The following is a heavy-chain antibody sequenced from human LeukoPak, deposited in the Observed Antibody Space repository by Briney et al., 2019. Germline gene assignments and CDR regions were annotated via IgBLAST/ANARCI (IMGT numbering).Heavy chain of an antibody. D-gene: IGHD1-26*01. Sequence: ASVKVSCKASGYTFTSYGISWVRQAPGQGLEWMGWISAYNGNTNYAQKLQGRVTMTTDTSTSTAYMELRSLRSDDTAAYYCARDSSLPESGSAYAFDIWGQGTMVTVSS. V-gene: IGHV1-18*01. CDR3: ARDSSLPESGSAYAFDI. J-gene: IGHJ3*02. CDR2: ISAYNGNT. CDR1: GYTFTSYG.